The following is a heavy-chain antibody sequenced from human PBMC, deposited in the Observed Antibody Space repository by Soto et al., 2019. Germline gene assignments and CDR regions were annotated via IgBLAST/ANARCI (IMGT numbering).Heavy chain of an antibody. V-gene: IGHV1-69*01. D-gene: IGHD1-26*01. CDR1: GGTFNTYT. CDR2: IIPLYAKP. J-gene: IGHJ6*02. Sequence: QVQLVQSGAEVKKHGSSVKVSCKASGGTFNTYTISWVRQVPGQGLEWMGGIIPLYAKPTYAQPFLGRLTIAADEHTSTVYMELSSLRSEDTALYYCASLNNWSSGDGRIDVWGRGTAVSVSS. CDR3: ASLNNWSSGDGRIDV.